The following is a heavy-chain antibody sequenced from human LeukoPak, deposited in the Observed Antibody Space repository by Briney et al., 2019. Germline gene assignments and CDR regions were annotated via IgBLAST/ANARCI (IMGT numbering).Heavy chain of an antibody. CDR1: GFTFSGYG. Sequence: GGSLRLPCAASGFTFSGYGMSSVRQAPGQGLEGVSAISGSGGSTYYADSVKGRFTISRDNSKNTLYLQMNSLRAEDTAVYYCAKDQRPYYYDSSGYSHWGQGTLVTVSS. D-gene: IGHD3-22*01. V-gene: IGHV3-23*01. J-gene: IGHJ4*02. CDR3: AKDQRPYYYDSSGYSH. CDR2: ISGSGGST.